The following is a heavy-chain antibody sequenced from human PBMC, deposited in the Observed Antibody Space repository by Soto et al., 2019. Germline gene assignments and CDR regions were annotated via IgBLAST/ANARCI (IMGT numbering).Heavy chain of an antibody. V-gene: IGHV2-26*01. CDR1: GFSLSNARMG. Sequence: QVTLKESGPVLVKPTETLTLTCTVSGFSLSNARMGVSWIRQPPGKALEWLAHIFSNDEKSYSTSLKSRLTISKDTSKSQVVLTMTNMDPGDTATYYCARTVAIYYYGMDVWGQGTTVTVSS. CDR3: ARTVAIYYYGMDV. J-gene: IGHJ6*02. CDR2: IFSNDEK. D-gene: IGHD5-12*01.